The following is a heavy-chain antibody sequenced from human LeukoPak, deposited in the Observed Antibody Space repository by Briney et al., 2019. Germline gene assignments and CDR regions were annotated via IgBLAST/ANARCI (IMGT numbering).Heavy chain of an antibody. V-gene: IGHV2-5*02. Sequence: SGPTLVNPTQTLTLTCTFSGFSLSTSGVGVGWIRQPPGKALEWLALIYWDDDKRYSPSLKSRLTITKDTSKNQVVLTMTNMDPVDTATYYCAHTLTTVTTEDNWFDPWGQGTLVTVSS. J-gene: IGHJ5*02. CDR2: IYWDDDK. CDR3: AHTLTTVTTEDNWFDP. CDR1: GFSLSTSGVG. D-gene: IGHD4-17*01.